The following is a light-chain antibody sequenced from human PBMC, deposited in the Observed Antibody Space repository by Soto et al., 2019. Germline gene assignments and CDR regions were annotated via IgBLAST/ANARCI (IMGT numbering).Light chain of an antibody. CDR2: AAS. J-gene: IGKJ1*01. CDR1: QGIGSD. CDR3: LQHNSFPRS. V-gene: IGKV1-17*03. Sequence: DIQMTQSPSAMSASVGDRVTIACRASQGIGSDLASYQQKPGEVPKRLIFAASSLQGGVPSRFSGSGSGTEFTLTISSLQPEDFATYYCLQHNSFPRSFGQGTKVEV.